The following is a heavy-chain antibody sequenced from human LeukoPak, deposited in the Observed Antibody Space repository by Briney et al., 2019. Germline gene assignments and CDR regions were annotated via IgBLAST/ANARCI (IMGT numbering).Heavy chain of an antibody. CDR2: IKQDGSEK. Sequence: GGSLRLSCVVSGFTFRTYWMSWVRQAPGKGLEWVANIKQDGSEKYYVDSVKGRFTTSRDNAKNSLYLQMNSLRVEVTAVYYCARDFGVNWFDPWGQGTLVTVSS. D-gene: IGHD2-8*01. J-gene: IGHJ5*02. CDR1: GFTFRTYW. V-gene: IGHV3-7*01. CDR3: ARDFGVNWFDP.